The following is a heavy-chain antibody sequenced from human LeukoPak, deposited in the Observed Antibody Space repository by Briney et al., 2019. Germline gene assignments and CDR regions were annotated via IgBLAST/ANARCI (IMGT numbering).Heavy chain of an antibody. Sequence: GGSLRLSCAASGFTFSSYAMHWVRQAPGKGLEWVAVISYDGSNKYYADSVKGRFTISRDNSKNTLYLQMNSLRAEDTAVYYCARSSGWSQTGEYFQHWGQGTLVTVSS. V-gene: IGHV3-30-3*01. CDR2: ISYDGSNK. CDR3: ARSSGWSQTGEYFQH. J-gene: IGHJ1*01. D-gene: IGHD6-19*01. CDR1: GFTFSSYA.